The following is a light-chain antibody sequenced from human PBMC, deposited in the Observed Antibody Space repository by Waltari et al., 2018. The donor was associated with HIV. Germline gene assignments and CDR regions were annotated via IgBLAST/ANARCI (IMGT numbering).Light chain of an antibody. Sequence: QSVLTQPPSASGTPGQRVTISCSGSTSNIGSNVVTWYKHLPGTAPQPPTHNNIERPSGVPDRFSGSRSGTSASLAISGLQSEDEADYYCATWDDRQNGVVFGGGTKLTVL. V-gene: IGLV1-44*01. CDR2: NNI. CDR3: ATWDDRQNGVV. CDR1: TSNIGSNV. J-gene: IGLJ2*01.